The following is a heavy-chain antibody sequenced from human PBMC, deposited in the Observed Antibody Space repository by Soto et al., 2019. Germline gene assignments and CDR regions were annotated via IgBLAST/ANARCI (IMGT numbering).Heavy chain of an antibody. CDR1: GFTFSSYA. D-gene: IGHD3-22*01. CDR2: ISYDGSNK. Sequence: ESGGGVVQPGRSLRLSCAASGFTFSSYAMHWVRQAPGTGLEWVAVISYDGSNKYYADSVKGRFTISRDNSKNTLYLQMNSLRAEDTAVYYCARDKIRNYYDSSGYDHWYFDLWGRGTLVTVSS. CDR3: ARDKIRNYYDSSGYDHWYFDL. J-gene: IGHJ2*01. V-gene: IGHV3-30-3*01.